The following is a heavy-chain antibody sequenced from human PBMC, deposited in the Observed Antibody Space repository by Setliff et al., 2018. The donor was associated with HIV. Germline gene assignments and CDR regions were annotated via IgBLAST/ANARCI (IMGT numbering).Heavy chain of an antibody. Sequence: ASVKVSCKASADTFTNCLINWVRQAPGQGLEWMGWTNTDSGTPTYAQAFTGRFVFSLDTSVSTAFLQVTSLKAEDTAVYYCARGDHGVWGDYSNFFDSWGQGTLVTVSS. CDR2: TNTDSGTP. CDR3: ARGDHGVWGDYSNFFDS. CDR1: ADTFTNCL. D-gene: IGHD3-3*01. J-gene: IGHJ5*01. V-gene: IGHV7-4-1*02.